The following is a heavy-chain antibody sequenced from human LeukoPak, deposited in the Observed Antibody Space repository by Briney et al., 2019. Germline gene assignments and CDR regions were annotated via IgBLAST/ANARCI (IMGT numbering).Heavy chain of an antibody. CDR3: AKVSWIQLWLSGLDY. Sequence: GGSLRLSCAASGFTFRNYYMHWVRQAPGKGLEWVAVISLDGNNEYYADSVKGRFTISRDNSKNTLYLQMNSLRAEDTAVYYCAKVSWIQLWLSGLDYWGQGTLVTVST. J-gene: IGHJ4*02. D-gene: IGHD5-18*01. CDR2: ISLDGNNE. V-gene: IGHV3-30-3*01. CDR1: GFTFRNYY.